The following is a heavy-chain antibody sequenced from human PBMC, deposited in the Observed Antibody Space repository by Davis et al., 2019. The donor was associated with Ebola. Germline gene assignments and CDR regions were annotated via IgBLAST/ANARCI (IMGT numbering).Heavy chain of an antibody. CDR3: ARGWLRGGMDV. V-gene: IGHV6-1*01. Sequence: HSQTLSLTCVMSGDSVSSNSGAWNWIRQSPSRGLEWLGRTYYTSKWFNHYAVSVKSRITINPDTSKNQFSLQLNSVTPEDTALYYCARGWLRGGMDVWGEGTTVTVPS. D-gene: IGHD5-18*01. CDR1: GDSVSSNSGA. CDR2: TYYTSKWFN. J-gene: IGHJ6*04.